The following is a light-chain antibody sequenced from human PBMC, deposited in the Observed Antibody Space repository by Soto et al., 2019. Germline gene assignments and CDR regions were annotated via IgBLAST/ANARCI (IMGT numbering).Light chain of an antibody. CDR2: GAS. CDR3: QQYNNWPPWT. Sequence: EIVMTQSPATLSVSPGERATLSCRATQGVSSNLAGYQQKPAQAPRLLIYGASTRATGIPARFSGSGSETEFTLTISSLQSEDFAVYYCQQYNNWPPWTFGQGTKVEIK. V-gene: IGKV3-15*01. J-gene: IGKJ1*01. CDR1: QGVSSN.